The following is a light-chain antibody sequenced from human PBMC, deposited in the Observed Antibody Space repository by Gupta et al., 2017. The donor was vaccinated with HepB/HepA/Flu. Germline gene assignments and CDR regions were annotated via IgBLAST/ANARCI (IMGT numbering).Light chain of an antibody. CDR2: SNN. J-gene: IGLJ1*01. Sequence: QSVLTQPPSASGTPGQRVTISSSGSSSNIGSKTVNWYQQLPGPAPKLLIYSNNQRPSGVPDRFSGSKSGTSASLAISGLQSEDEADYYCAAWDDSLNGPGYVFGTGTKVTVL. CDR3: AAWDDSLNGPGYV. V-gene: IGLV1-44*01. CDR1: SSNIGSKT.